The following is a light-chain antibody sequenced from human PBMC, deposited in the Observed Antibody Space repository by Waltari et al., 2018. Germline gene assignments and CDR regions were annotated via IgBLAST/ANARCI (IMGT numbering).Light chain of an antibody. CDR2: DVS. CDR3: ISYTSSNTRVV. V-gene: IGLV2-14*03. J-gene: IGLJ2*01. CDR1: SSDVGGSNY. Sequence: QSALTQPASLSGSPGQSLTISCTGTSSDVGGSNYVSWYQQHPGKAPKLMIYDVSGRPSGVSNRFSGSKSGNTASLTISGLQAEDEADYYCISYTSSNTRVVFGGGTKLTVL.